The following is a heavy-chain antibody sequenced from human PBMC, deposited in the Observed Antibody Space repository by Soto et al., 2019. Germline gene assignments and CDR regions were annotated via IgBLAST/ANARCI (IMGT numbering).Heavy chain of an antibody. Sequence: QVQLQESGPGVVKPSETLSLTCTVSGASVSSHHWTWIRQPPGKGLEWIGDYSDSASYSPSLKSRVTRSADTSKNQFSLNVSSVTASDTAVYYCAAYRRGEGGRGYWGQGTLVTVSS. D-gene: IGHD3-16*01. V-gene: IGHV4-59*08. CDR2: DYSDSA. J-gene: IGHJ4*02. CDR3: AAYRRGEGGRGY. CDR1: GASVSSHH.